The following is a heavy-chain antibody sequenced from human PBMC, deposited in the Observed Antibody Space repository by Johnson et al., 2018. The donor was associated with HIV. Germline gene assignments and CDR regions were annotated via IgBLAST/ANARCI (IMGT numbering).Heavy chain of an antibody. CDR3: ASLGGSYSLDI. CDR1: GFTFSNYA. J-gene: IGHJ3*02. CDR2: ISGSGGNT. V-gene: IGHV3-23*04. Sequence: VQLVESGGGLVQPGGSLRLSCTASGFTFSNYAMSWVRQAPGKGLEWVSSISGSGGNTYYADSVQGRFTISRDNSKNTLYLQMNSLGAEDTAVYFCASLGGSYSLDIWGQGTMVTVSS. D-gene: IGHD1-26*01.